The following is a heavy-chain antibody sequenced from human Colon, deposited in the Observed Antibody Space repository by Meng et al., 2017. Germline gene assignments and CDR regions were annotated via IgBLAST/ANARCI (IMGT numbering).Heavy chain of an antibody. CDR2: INCNRAYI. D-gene: IGHD3-9*01. V-gene: IGHV3-9*01. J-gene: IGHJ6*02. CDR1: GISMDDYA. Sequence: SLKISCAVSGISMDDYARHWVRQAPGKGLEWVSSINCNRAYIDYADSVKGRFIISRDTAQNSLYLQMNSLRAEDTAFYFCAKGANPRYYHHGMDVWGQRTTVTVSS. CDR3: AKGANPRYYHHGMDV.